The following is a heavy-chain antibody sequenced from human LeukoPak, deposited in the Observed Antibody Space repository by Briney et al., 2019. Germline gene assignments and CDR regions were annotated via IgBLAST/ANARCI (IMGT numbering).Heavy chain of an antibody. J-gene: IGHJ5*02. CDR3: ARALGYCSSTSCYLNWFDP. CDR1: GFTFSSYS. Sequence: PGGSLRLSCAASGFTFSSYSMNWVRQAPGKGLEWIGEINHSGSTNYNPSLKSRVTISVDTSKNQFSLKLSSVTAADTAVYYCARALGYCSSTSCYLNWFDPWGQGTLVTVSS. CDR2: INHSGST. D-gene: IGHD2-2*01. V-gene: IGHV4-34*01.